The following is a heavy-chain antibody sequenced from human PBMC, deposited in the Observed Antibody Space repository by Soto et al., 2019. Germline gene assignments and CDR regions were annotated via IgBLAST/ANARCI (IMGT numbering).Heavy chain of an antibody. CDR3: ANLPDFFSSLRDF. CDR2: INSGGDNT. CDR1: GFTLGTYA. V-gene: IGHV3-23*01. J-gene: IGHJ4*02. D-gene: IGHD3-3*01. Sequence: EVQLLESGGRLVQPGGSLRLSCAASGFTLGTYAMSWVRQATGKGLQWVSGINSGGDNTYYADSVKGRLDISRHISKNTLYLQMNSPRVDDTGRYYCANLPDFFSSLRDFWGQGTQVTVAS.